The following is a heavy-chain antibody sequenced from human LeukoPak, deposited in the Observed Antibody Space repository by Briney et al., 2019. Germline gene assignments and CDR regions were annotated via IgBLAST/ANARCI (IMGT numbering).Heavy chain of an antibody. CDR1: GGSISSYY. V-gene: IGHV4-59*01. CDR2: IYYSGST. Sequence: PSETLSLTCTVSGGSISSYYWSWIRQPPGKGLEWIGYIYYSGSTNYNPSLKSRVTISVGTSKNQFSLKLSSVTAADTAVYYCARALSYSSGWYTDYWGQGTLVTVSS. CDR3: ARALSYSSGWYTDY. J-gene: IGHJ4*02. D-gene: IGHD6-19*01.